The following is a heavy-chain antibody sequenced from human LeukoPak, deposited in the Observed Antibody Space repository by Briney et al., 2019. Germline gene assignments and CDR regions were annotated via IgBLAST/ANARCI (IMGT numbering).Heavy chain of an antibody. Sequence: GESLQISCKGSGYSFTTYWIGWVRQMPGKGLAWMGIIYPGDSDTTYSPSFQGQVTISADKSISTAYLQWSSLKASDTAMYYCATLAAAGYYFDYWGQGTLVTVSS. CDR1: GYSFTTYW. CDR3: ATLAAAGYYFDY. D-gene: IGHD6-13*01. CDR2: IYPGDSDT. J-gene: IGHJ4*02. V-gene: IGHV5-51*01.